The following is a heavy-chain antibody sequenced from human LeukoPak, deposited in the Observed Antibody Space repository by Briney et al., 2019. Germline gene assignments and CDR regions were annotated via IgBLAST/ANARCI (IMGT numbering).Heavy chain of an antibody. CDR2: ISSSSSAI. CDR1: GFTFSGYS. Sequence: GGSLRLSCAASGFTFSGYSMNWVRQAPGKGLEWVSYISSSSSAIYYADSVKGRFTISRDNAKNTLYLQMNSLRAEDTAVYYCAKRRAVAGPPGYFQHWGQGTLVTVSS. D-gene: IGHD6-19*01. J-gene: IGHJ1*01. V-gene: IGHV3-48*01. CDR3: AKRRAVAGPPGYFQH.